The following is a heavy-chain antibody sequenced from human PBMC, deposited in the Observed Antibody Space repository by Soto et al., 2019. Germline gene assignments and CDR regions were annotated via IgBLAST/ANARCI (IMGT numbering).Heavy chain of an antibody. Sequence: SVKVSCKASGFTFTKSAVQWVRQARGQRLEWIGWIVVGSGNTNYAQKFQERVTITRDMSTTTAYMELSSLRSEDTALYYCATDKGDSYGYGNYWGQGXLVTVSS. D-gene: IGHD5-18*01. CDR2: IVVGSGNT. V-gene: IGHV1-58*01. CDR1: GFTFTKSA. J-gene: IGHJ4*02. CDR3: ATDKGDSYGYGNY.